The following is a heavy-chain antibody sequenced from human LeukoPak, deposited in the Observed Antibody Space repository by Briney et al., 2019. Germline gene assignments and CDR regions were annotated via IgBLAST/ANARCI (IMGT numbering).Heavy chain of an antibody. V-gene: IGHV3-21*01. D-gene: IGHD3-22*01. CDR3: ARDRPYYYDSSGYVRRSDDAFDI. CDR2: ISSSSSYI. Sequence: PGGSLRLSCAASGFTFSSYSMNWVRQAPGKGLEWVSSISSSSSYIYYADSVKGRFTISRDNAKNSLYLQMNSLRAEDTAVYYCARDRPYYYDSSGYVRRSDDAFDIWGQGTMVTVSS. J-gene: IGHJ3*02. CDR1: GFTFSSYS.